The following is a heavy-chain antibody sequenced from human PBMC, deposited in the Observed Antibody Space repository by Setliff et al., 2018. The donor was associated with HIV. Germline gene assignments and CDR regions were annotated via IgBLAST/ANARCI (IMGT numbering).Heavy chain of an antibody. CDR3: ASASGYCRSGVCYIGVHKTPDKYYSDY. V-gene: IGHV1-69*13. Sequence: SVKVSCKASGDTFSNSAIYWVRQAPGQGLEWMGGIIPLYGTSNYAQKFHGRVAITADELMTTAYMELTSLRSEDTAVYFCASASGYCRSGVCYIGVHKTPDKYYSDYWGQGTLVTVSS. D-gene: IGHD2-8*01. CDR1: GDTFSNSA. J-gene: IGHJ4*02. CDR2: IIPLYGTS.